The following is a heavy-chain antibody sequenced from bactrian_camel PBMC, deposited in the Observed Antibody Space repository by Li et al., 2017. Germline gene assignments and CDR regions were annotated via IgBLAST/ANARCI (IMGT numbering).Heavy chain of an antibody. D-gene: IGHD1*01. Sequence: DVQLVESGGGSVEAGGSLRLSCAASGYSGTAYCMGWFRQAPGMAREGIAGIRRDGDEYYADSVKGRFTISQDNAKNSVDLQMNSLKPDDTAVYYCAATGQMLSVAGCRTQGTQVTVS. V-gene: IGHV3S10*01. CDR1: GYSGTAYC. J-gene: IGHJ4*01. CDR2: IRRDGDE.